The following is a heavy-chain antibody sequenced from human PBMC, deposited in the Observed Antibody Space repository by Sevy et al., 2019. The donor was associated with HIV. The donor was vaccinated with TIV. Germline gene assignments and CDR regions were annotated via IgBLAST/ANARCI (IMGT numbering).Heavy chain of an antibody. D-gene: IGHD3-16*02. V-gene: IGHV4-30-4*02. CDR3: AREGITFGGVIVNDPRDY. Sequence: SDTLSLTCTVSGGSISSGDYYWSWIRQPPGKGLEWIGYIYYSGSTYYNPSLKSRVTISVDTSKNQFSLKLSSVTAADTAVYYCAREGITFGGVIVNDPRDYWGQGTLVTVSS. CDR1: GGSISSGDYY. J-gene: IGHJ4*02. CDR2: IYYSGST.